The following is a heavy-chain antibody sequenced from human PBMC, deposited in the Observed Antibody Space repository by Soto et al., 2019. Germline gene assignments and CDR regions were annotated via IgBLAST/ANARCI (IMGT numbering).Heavy chain of an antibody. Sequence: LLLVSGGGLVQPWGSLSISCAASGFSFRSFAMTWVRQAPGKGLAWVSSIDGGATTTYYADSVRGRFTISRDNSKNTLFLQMNSLRAEDTAVYYCAKMRDGSGSDYWGQGTLVTVSS. J-gene: IGHJ4*02. D-gene: IGHD3-22*01. CDR3: AKMRDGSGSDY. V-gene: IGHV3-23*01. CDR1: GFSFRSFA. CDR2: IDGGATTT.